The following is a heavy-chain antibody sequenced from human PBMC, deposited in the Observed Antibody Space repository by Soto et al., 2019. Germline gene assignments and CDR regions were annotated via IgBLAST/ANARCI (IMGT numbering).Heavy chain of an antibody. CDR1: GGSISSYY. D-gene: IGHD6-13*01. Sequence: SETLSLTCTVSGGSISSYYWSWIRQPPGKGLEWIGYIYYSGSTNYNPSLKSRVTISVDTSKNQFSLKLSSVTAADTAVYYCAREGNLYYYGMDVWGHGTTVTVSS. J-gene: IGHJ6*02. V-gene: IGHV4-59*01. CDR3: AREGNLYYYGMDV. CDR2: IYYSGST.